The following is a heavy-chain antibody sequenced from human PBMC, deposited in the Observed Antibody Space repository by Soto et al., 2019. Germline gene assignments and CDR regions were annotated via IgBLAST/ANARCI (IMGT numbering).Heavy chain of an antibody. CDR2: ISGSGGGT. D-gene: IGHD1-1*01. Sequence: PGGALGRSWEASGFTFSSYAMSWVRQAPGKGLEWVSSISGSGGGTYYADSVKGRFTFSRDNSKNTLYLQMNSLRAEDTAVYYCAKFGMATTKRSPPYYIDYWGQGALVTVSA. J-gene: IGHJ4*02. CDR1: GFTFSSYA. V-gene: IGHV3-23*01. CDR3: AKFGMATTKRSPPYYIDY.